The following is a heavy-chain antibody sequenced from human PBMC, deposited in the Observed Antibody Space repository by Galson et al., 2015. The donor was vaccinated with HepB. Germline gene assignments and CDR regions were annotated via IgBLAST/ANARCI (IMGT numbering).Heavy chain of an antibody. CDR3: ARERSYSGNHHYFDY. CDR2: IWYDGSNK. CDR1: GFTFSTYG. V-gene: IGHV3-33*01. J-gene: IGHJ4*02. Sequence: SLRLSCAASGFTFSTYGMHWVRQVPGKGLEWVAVIWYDGSNKYYEDSVKGRFTISRDNSKNTLYLQMNSLRVEDTAVYYCARERSYSGNHHYFDYWGQGTLVTVSS. D-gene: IGHD1-26*01.